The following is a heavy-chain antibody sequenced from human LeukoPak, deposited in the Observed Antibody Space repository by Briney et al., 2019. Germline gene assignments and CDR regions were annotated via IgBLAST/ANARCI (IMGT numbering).Heavy chain of an antibody. D-gene: IGHD3-3*01. Sequence: GASVKVSCKASGYTFTSYGISWVRQAPGQGLEWMGWISAYNGNTNYAQKLQGRVTMTTDTSTSTAYMELRSLRSDDTAVYYCVLWSGYYSYYYGMDVWGQGTTITVSS. CDR3: VLWSGYYSYYYGMDV. V-gene: IGHV1-18*01. J-gene: IGHJ6*02. CDR1: GYTFTSYG. CDR2: ISAYNGNT.